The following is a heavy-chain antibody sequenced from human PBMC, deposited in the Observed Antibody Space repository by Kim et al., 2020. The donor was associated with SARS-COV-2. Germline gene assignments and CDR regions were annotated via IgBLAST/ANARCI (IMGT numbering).Heavy chain of an antibody. CDR1: GFTFSSYE. CDR3: ARDLTLYSSSPNYYYYYGMDV. Sequence: GGSLRLSCAASGFTFSSYEMNWVRQAPGKGLEWVSYISSSGSTIYYADSVKGRFTISRDNAKNSLYLQMNSLRAEDTAVYYCARDLTLYSSSPNYYYYYGMDVWGQGTTVTVSS. J-gene: IGHJ6*02. D-gene: IGHD6-13*01. CDR2: ISSSGSTI. V-gene: IGHV3-48*03.